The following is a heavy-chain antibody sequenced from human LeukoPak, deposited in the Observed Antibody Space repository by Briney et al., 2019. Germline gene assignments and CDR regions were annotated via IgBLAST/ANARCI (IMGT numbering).Heavy chain of an antibody. Sequence: ASVKVSCKASGYTFIDYYMHWVRQAPGQGLEWMGWINPKTGGTNYAQKFQGRVTMTRDRDTSITTAYMELTRLRSDDTALYYCARMTTGYSDSDYWGQGTLVTVSS. V-gene: IGHV1-2*02. J-gene: IGHJ4*02. CDR2: INPKTGGT. CDR3: ARMTTGYSDSDY. CDR1: GYTFIDYY. D-gene: IGHD1-26*01.